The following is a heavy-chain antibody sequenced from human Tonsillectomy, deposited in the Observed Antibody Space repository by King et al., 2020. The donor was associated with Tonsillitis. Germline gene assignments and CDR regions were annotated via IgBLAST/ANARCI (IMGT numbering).Heavy chain of an antibody. Sequence: QLVQSGAEVKKPGSSVKVSCKASGGTFSSYAFTWVRQAPGQGLEWMGGIIPMFGTSNHAQTFQGRVTITADESTGTAYMELSSLRSEDTAVYYCAVYGSGTYYKSDYYYYYMDVWGKGTTVTVSS. J-gene: IGHJ6*03. V-gene: IGHV1-69*01. CDR2: IIPMFGTS. CDR3: AVYGSGTYYKSDYYYYYMDV. CDR1: GGTFSSYA. D-gene: IGHD3-10*01.